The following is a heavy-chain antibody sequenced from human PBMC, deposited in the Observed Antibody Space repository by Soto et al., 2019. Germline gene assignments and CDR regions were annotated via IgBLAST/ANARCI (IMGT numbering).Heavy chain of an antibody. D-gene: IGHD6-13*01. CDR1: GYSFTSYW. Sequence: PGESLKISCKGSGYSFTSYWIGWVRQMPGKGLEWMGVIYPGDSDTRYSPSFQGQVTISADKSISTAYLQWSSLKASDTAIYYCARTAAAGKYYYGVDVWGQGTTVTVSS. J-gene: IGHJ6*02. V-gene: IGHV5-51*01. CDR3: ARTAAAGKYYYGVDV. CDR2: IYPGDSDT.